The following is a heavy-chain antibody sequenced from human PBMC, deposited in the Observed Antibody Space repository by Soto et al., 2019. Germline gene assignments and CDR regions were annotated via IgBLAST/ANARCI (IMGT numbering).Heavy chain of an antibody. CDR1: GYTFTSYD. CDR2: MNPNSGNT. D-gene: IGHD6-19*01. J-gene: IGHJ6*03. Sequence: ASVKVSCKASGYTFTSYDINWVRQATGQGLEWMGWMNPNSGNTGYAQKFQGRVTMTRNTSISTAYMELSSLRSEDTAVYYCARKTMQWLSTSYYYYMDVWGKGTTVTVSS. CDR3: ARKTMQWLSTSYYYYMDV. V-gene: IGHV1-8*01.